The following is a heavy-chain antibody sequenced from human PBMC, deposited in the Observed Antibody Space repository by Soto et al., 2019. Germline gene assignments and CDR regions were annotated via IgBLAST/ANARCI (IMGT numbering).Heavy chain of an antibody. J-gene: IGHJ5*02. CDR3: ARHGYCGGGSCAWFGP. CDR2: VYYSGNG. Sequence: QVQLQESGPGLVKPSETLSPTCTVSGDSISPYNWSGTRQPPGKGLWWIGKVYYSGNGNSNPSLMCRVRMSVATTKNHVSLRLSSVTAADTAIYYCARHGYCGGGSCAWFGPWGQGTLFAVSS. V-gene: IGHV4-59*08. D-gene: IGHD2-15*01. CDR1: GDSISPYN.